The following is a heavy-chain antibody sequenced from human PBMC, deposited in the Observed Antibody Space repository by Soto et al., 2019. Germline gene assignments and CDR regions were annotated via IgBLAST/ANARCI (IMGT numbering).Heavy chain of an antibody. CDR1: GFTFRNYG. Sequence: EVQLVESGGGLVQPGGSLRLSCAASGFTFRNYGMNWVRQAPGKGLEWVSYISSSSSNTINYADSVKGRFTISRDNAKNALYLQMNSLRAEDTALYYCARDLWDDLAGGESGYWGQGTLVTVSS. V-gene: IGHV3-48*01. J-gene: IGHJ4*02. D-gene: IGHD3-16*01. CDR2: ISSSSSNTI. CDR3: ARDLWDDLAGGESGY.